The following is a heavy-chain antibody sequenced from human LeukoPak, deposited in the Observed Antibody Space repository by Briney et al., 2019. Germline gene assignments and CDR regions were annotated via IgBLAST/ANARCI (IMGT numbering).Heavy chain of an antibody. D-gene: IGHD3-3*01. V-gene: IGHV3-53*04. CDR3: ARGDFWSGYYTGLY. J-gene: IGHJ4*02. Sequence: PGGSLRLSCAASGFTLGTNYMSWVRQAPGKGLEWVSVIYSGGSTYYADSVKGRFTISRHNSENTLYLQMTSLRAEDSAVYYCARGDFWSGYYTGLYWGQGTLVTVSS. CDR1: GFTLGTNY. CDR2: IYSGGST.